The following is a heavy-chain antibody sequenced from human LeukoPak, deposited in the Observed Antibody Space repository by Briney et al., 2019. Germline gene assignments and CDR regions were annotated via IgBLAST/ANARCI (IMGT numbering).Heavy chain of an antibody. D-gene: IGHD3-10*01. Sequence: GGSLRLSCAASGFTFSSYAMSWVRQAPGKGLEWVSAISGSGGSTYYADSVKGRFTISRDNSKNSLYLQMNSLRTEDTALYYCAKGKFTMVRGVMDVWGQGTTVTVSS. CDR1: GFTFSSYA. CDR3: AKGKFTMVRGVMDV. CDR2: ISGSGGST. V-gene: IGHV3-23*01. J-gene: IGHJ6*02.